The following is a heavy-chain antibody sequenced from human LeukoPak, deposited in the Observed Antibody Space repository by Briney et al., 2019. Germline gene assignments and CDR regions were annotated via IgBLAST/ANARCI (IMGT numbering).Heavy chain of an antibody. V-gene: IGHV3-9*01. Sequence: PGGSLRLSCAASGFTFDEYAMHWVRQAPGKGLEWVSGISWNSVSVGYADSVKGRFIVSRDNAKNSLFLQMNSLRAEDTAVYYCAKAAGTWDDYYGMDVWGQGTTVTVSS. CDR2: ISWNSVSV. CDR1: GFTFDEYA. CDR3: AKAAGTWDDYYGMDV. J-gene: IGHJ6*02. D-gene: IGHD6-13*01.